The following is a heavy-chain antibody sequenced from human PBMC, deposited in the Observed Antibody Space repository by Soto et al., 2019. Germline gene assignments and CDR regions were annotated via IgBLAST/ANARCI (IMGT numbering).Heavy chain of an antibody. CDR1: GFTFNISI. J-gene: IGHJ4*02. D-gene: IGHD3-16*01. CDR3: VSEINAHFDC. V-gene: IGHV3-48*01. CDR2: ISSSSSPI. Sequence: QSWGSLRLSCASSGFTFNISIMNGARQAPGKGLEWVSFISSSSSPIYYADSVKGRFTISRDNAKNSLYLQMNSLRPEDTAVYYCVSEINAHFDCWGQGTLVTVSS.